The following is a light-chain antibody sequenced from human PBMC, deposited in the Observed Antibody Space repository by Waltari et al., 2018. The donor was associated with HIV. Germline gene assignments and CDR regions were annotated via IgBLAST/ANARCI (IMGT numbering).Light chain of an antibody. CDR1: QSVSSTY. V-gene: IGKV3-20*01. J-gene: IGKJ3*01. Sequence: EIVLTQSPGSLSLSPGARATLSCRASQSVSSTYFSWYQHRPGQAPRLLIYGASSRATGITDRVIGSGSGTDFTLTISRLEPEDFAVYYCQQFGSSRFTFGPGTKVDIK. CDR2: GAS. CDR3: QQFGSSRFT.